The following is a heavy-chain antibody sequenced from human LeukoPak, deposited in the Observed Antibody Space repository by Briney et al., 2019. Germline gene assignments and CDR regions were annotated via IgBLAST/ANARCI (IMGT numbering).Heavy chain of an antibody. CDR2: ISGSGGST. Sequence: GGSLSLSCAASGFTFSSYAMSWVRQAPGKGLEWVSAISGSGGSTYYADSVKGRFTISRDNSKNTLYLQMNSLRAEDTAVYYCAKDRMDSILSFDYWGQGTLVTVSS. D-gene: IGHD2-2*03. CDR3: AKDRMDSILSFDY. V-gene: IGHV3-23*01. CDR1: GFTFSSYA. J-gene: IGHJ4*02.